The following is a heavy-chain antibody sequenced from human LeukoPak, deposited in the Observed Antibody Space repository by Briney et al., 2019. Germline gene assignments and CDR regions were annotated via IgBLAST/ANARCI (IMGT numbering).Heavy chain of an antibody. V-gene: IGHV4-59*01. J-gene: IGHJ4*02. CDR2: IYYSGST. Sequence: SETLSLTCTVSGGSISSYYWSWIRQPPGKGLEWIGYIYYSGSTNYNPSLKSRVTISVDTSKNQFSLKLSSVTAADTAVYYCARVYETGEYYFDYWGQGTLVTVSS. CDR1: GGSISSYY. D-gene: IGHD7-27*01. CDR3: ARVYETGEYYFDY.